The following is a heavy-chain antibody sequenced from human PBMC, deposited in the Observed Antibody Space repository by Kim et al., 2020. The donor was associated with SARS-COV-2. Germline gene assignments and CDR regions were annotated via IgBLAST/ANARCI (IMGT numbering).Heavy chain of an antibody. D-gene: IGHD3-10*01. V-gene: IGHV1-18*01. CDR2: ISAYSGNT. J-gene: IGHJ4*02. Sequence: ASVKVSYKASGYTFTSYGISCVRQAPGQGLEWMGWISAYSGNTNYAQKLQGRVTMTTDTSTSTAYMELRSLRSDDTAVYYCARGSGSYYNWGEDDYWGQGTLVTVSS. CDR1: GYTFTSYG. CDR3: ARGSGSYYNWGEDDY.